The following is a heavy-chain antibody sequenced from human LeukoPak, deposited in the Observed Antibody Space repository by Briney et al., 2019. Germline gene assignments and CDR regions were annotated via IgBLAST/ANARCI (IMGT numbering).Heavy chain of an antibody. Sequence: GGSLRLSCAASGFTFSSYAMSWVRQAPGKGLEWVSAISGSGGSTYYADSVKGRFTISRDNSKNTLYLQMNSLRAEDTAVYYCARDPFGGWYGGYFDYWGQGTLVTVSS. CDR3: ARDPFGGWYGGYFDY. CDR2: ISGSGGST. D-gene: IGHD6-19*01. CDR1: GFTFSSYA. V-gene: IGHV3-23*01. J-gene: IGHJ4*02.